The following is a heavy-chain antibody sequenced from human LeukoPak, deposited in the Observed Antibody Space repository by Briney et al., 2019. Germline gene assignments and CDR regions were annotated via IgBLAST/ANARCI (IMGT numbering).Heavy chain of an antibody. CDR3: AKDYRMITFGGVIDY. CDR1: GFTFSDYY. CDR2: ISSSSSYT. D-gene: IGHD3-16*01. Sequence: GGSLRLSCAASGFTFSDYYMSWIRPAPGKGLEWVSYISSSSSYTNYADSVKGRFTISRDNAKNSLYLQMNSLRAEDTAVYYCAKDYRMITFGGVIDYWGQGTLVTVSS. V-gene: IGHV3-11*05. J-gene: IGHJ4*02.